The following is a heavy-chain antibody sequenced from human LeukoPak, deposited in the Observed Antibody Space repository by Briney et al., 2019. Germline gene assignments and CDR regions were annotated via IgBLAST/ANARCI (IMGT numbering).Heavy chain of an antibody. CDR2: ISYDGSNK. Sequence: PGGSLRLSCAASGFTFSSYAMHWVRQAPGKELEWVAVISYDGSNKYYADSVKGRFTISRDNSKNTLYLQMHSLRADDTTVYYCAKGGNYDFWSAYYTRGGELDNWGQGTLVTVSS. CDR1: GFTFSSYA. D-gene: IGHD3-3*01. V-gene: IGHV3-30-3*01. CDR3: AKGGNYDFWSAYYTRGGELDN. J-gene: IGHJ4*02.